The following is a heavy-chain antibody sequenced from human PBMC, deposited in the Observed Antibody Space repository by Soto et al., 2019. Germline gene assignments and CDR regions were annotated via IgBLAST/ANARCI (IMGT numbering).Heavy chain of an antibody. J-gene: IGHJ5*02. Sequence: PGGSMRLSCAASVFTFSSYWMSWVRQAPGKGLEWVANIKQDGSEKYYVDSVKGRFTISRDNAKNSLYLQMNSLRAEDTAVYYCARDLNPWGQGTLVTVSS. V-gene: IGHV3-7*05. CDR1: VFTFSSYW. CDR3: ARDLNP. CDR2: IKQDGSEK.